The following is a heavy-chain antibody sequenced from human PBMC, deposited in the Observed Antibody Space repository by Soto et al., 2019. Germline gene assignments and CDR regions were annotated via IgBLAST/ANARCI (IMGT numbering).Heavy chain of an antibody. CDR1: GFTFSSYS. J-gene: IGHJ3*02. CDR2: ISSSSSTI. CDR3: ARGQAYSGYANDAFDI. D-gene: IGHD5-12*01. Sequence: GGSLRLSCAASGFTFSSYSMNWVRQAPGKGLEWVSYISSSSSTIYYADSVKGRFTISRDNAKNSLYLQMNSLRAEDTAVYYCARGQAYSGYANDAFDIWGQGTMVTVSS. V-gene: IGHV3-48*01.